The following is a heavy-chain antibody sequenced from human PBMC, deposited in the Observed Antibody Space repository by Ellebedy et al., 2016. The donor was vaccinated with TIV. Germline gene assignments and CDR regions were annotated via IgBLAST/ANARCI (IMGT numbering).Heavy chain of an antibody. D-gene: IGHD5-18*01. Sequence: AASVKVSCKASGYTFTGYYMHWVRQAPGQGLEWMGWISAYNGNTNYAQKLQGRVTMTTDTSTSTAYMELRSLRSDDTAVYYCARDLTSGGTDTAMVQGGEGRFDPWGQGTLVTVSS. V-gene: IGHV1-18*04. J-gene: IGHJ5*02. CDR3: ARDLTSGGTDTAMVQGGEGRFDP. CDR2: ISAYNGNT. CDR1: GYTFTGYY.